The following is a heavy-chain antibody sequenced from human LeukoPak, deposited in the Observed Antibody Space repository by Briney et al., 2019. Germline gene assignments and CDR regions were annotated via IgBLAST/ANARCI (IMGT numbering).Heavy chain of an antibody. Sequence: GGSLRLSCAASGFTFSSYSMNWVRQAPGKGLEGVSYISSSSSTIYYADSVKGRFTISRDNAKNSLYLQMNSLRAEDTAVYYCASPIVVVPAAIRSKRDYFDYWGQGTLVTVSS. D-gene: IGHD2-2*02. CDR2: ISSSSSTI. CDR1: GFTFSSYS. CDR3: ASPIVVVPAAIRSKRDYFDY. J-gene: IGHJ4*02. V-gene: IGHV3-48*01.